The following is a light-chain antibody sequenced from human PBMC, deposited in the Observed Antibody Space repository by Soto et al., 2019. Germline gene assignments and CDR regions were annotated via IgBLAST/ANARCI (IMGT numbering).Light chain of an antibody. Sequence: DIQMTQSPFSLSASVGDRVTITCRASQGIRHLGWFQQKPGGAPKHLIYATYTPEGGVPFRFSGSGSGTEFTRTISSLQPEDFAAYFCLQHNTCPYSFGQGTRLDIK. CDR3: LQHNTCPYS. CDR2: ATY. CDR1: QGIRH. J-gene: IGKJ2*01. V-gene: IGKV1-17*01.